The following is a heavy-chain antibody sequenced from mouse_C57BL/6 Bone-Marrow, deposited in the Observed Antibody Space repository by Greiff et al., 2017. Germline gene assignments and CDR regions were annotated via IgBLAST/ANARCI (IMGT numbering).Heavy chain of an antibody. CDR3: ARGQTYYSNCVSWFAY. D-gene: IGHD2-5*01. Sequence: QVQLQQPGAELVKPGASVKLSCKASGYTFTSYWMQWVKQRPGQGLEWIGEIDPSDSYTNYNQKFKGKATLTVDTSSSTAYMQLSSLTSEDSAVYYCARGQTYYSNCVSWFAYWGQGTLVTVSA. V-gene: IGHV1-50*01. J-gene: IGHJ3*01. CDR2: IDPSDSYT. CDR1: GYTFTSYW.